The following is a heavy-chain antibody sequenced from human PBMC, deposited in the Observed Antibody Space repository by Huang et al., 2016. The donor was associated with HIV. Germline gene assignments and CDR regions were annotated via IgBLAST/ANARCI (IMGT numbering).Heavy chain of an antibody. D-gene: IGHD4-4*01. CDR2: PRPVFDSP. CDR3: ARGSLEYSVSSSLDY. CDR1: GGPFRSYA. Sequence: QVQLLQSGAEVKKPGSSVKVSCKASGGPFRSYAIAWVRQAPGQGLEWMASPRPVFDSPNYDQKLQGRGRVTADESTITVYMELRDLRPDDTAVYFCARGSLEYSVSSSLDYWGQGTHVTVSS. J-gene: IGHJ4*02. V-gene: IGHV1-69*13.